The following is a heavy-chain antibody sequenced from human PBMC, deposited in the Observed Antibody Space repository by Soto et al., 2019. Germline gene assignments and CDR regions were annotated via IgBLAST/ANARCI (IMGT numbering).Heavy chain of an antibody. J-gene: IGHJ6*02. V-gene: IGHV6-1*01. Sequence: SQTLSRTCAISGESVSSNSAALNWISHSPSRGLEWLRRTYYRSKWYNDYAVSVKSRITINPDTFKNQFSLQLNSVTPEDPAVYYCARDGRDGYNTTPVKRDYYYYYGMDVWGQGTTVTVSS. CDR1: GESVSSNSAA. D-gene: IGHD5-12*01. CDR2: TYYRSKWYN. CDR3: ARDGRDGYNTTPVKRDYYYYYGMDV.